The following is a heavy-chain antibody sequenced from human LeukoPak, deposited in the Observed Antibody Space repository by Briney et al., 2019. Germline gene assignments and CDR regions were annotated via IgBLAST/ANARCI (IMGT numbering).Heavy chain of an antibody. J-gene: IGHJ4*02. CDR2: IKQDGGEI. CDR1: GFPLSDYW. D-gene: IGHD1-26*01. V-gene: IGHV3-7*01. CDR3: ARDKIVGATPFDY. Sequence: PGGSLRLSCAASGFPLSDYWMSWVRQAPGKGLEWVANIKQDGGEIYYVDSVKGRFTISRDNAKNSLYLQMNSLTAEDTAVYYCARDKIVGATPFDYWGQGTLVTVSS.